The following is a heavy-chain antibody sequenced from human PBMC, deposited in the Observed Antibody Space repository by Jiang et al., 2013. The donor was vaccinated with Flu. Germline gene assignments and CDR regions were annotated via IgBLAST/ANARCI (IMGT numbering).Heavy chain of an antibody. D-gene: IGHD1-26*01. CDR3: ATIAVGANALDY. Sequence: YAQKFQGRVTMTEDTSTDTAYMELSSLRSEDTAVYYCATIAVGANALDYWGQGTLVTVSS. J-gene: IGHJ4*02. V-gene: IGHV1-24*01.